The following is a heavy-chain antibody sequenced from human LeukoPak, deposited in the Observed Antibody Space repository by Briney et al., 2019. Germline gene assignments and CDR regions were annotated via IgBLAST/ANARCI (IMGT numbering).Heavy chain of an antibody. CDR1: GGSFSGYY. D-gene: IGHD2-2*01. Sequence: SETLSLTCAVYGGSFSGYYWSWIRQPPGKGLEWIGEINHSGSTNYNPSLKSRVTISVDTSKNQFSLKLSSVTAADTAVYYCAGGYQPSFYGMDVWGQGTTVTVSS. V-gene: IGHV4-34*01. J-gene: IGHJ6*02. CDR3: AGGYQPSFYGMDV. CDR2: INHSGST.